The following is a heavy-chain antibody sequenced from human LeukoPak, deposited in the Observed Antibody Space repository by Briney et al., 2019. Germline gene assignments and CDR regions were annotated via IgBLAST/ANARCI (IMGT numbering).Heavy chain of an antibody. CDR2: ISAYNGNT. V-gene: IGHV1-18*01. CDR1: GYTFTSYG. J-gene: IGHJ6*02. CDR3: ARGSIGPVGLWFGELPYYYYGMDV. Sequence: ASVKVSCKASGYTFTSYGISWVRQAPGQGLEWMGWISAYNGNTNYAQKLQGRGTMTTDTSTSTAYMELRSLRSDDTAVYYCARGSIGPVGLWFGELPYYYYGMDVWGQGTTVTVSS. D-gene: IGHD3-10*01.